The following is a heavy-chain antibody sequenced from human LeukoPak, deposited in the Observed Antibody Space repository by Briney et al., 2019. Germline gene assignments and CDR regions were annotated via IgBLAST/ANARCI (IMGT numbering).Heavy chain of an antibody. Sequence: ASVKVSCKASGYTITSYAMHWVRQAPGQRLEWMGWINAGNGNTKCSQKFQGRVTITRDTSASTAYMELSSLRSEDTAVYYCARDKNSEWELLDYWGQGTLVTVSS. J-gene: IGHJ4*02. CDR2: INAGNGNT. CDR3: ARDKNSEWELLDY. V-gene: IGHV1-3*01. D-gene: IGHD1-26*01. CDR1: GYTITSYA.